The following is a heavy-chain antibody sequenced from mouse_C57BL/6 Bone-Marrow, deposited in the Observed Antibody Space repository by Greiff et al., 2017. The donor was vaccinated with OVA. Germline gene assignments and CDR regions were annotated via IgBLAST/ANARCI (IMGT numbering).Heavy chain of an antibody. CDR3: ASANSHFDD. J-gene: IGHJ2*01. Sequence: LVESGAELVKPGASVKISCTASGYSFTDYYMNWVKQSNGKRLEWIGVINPNYGTTSYNKKFKGKATLTVDQSSSTAYMQLTSLTSEDSAVYYCASANSHFDDWGQGTTLTVSS. V-gene: IGHV1-39*01. D-gene: IGHD4-1*01. CDR2: INPNYGTT. CDR1: GYSFTDYY.